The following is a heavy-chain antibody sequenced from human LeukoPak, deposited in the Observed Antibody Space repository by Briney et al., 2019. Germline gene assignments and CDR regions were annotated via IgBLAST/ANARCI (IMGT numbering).Heavy chain of an antibody. V-gene: IGHV1-2*02. D-gene: IGHD3-3*01. CDR1: GYTFTGYY. Sequence: ASVKVSCKASGYTFTGYYMHWVRQAPGQGLEWMGWINPNSGGTNYAQKFQGRVTMTRDTSISTAYMELSRLRSDDTAVYYCARGPLTIFGVAGPLDYWGQGTLVTVSS. J-gene: IGHJ4*02. CDR3: ARGPLTIFGVAGPLDY. CDR2: INPNSGGT.